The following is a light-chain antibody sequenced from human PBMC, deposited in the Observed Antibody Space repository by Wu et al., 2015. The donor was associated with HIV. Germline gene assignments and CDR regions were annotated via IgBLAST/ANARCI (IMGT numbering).Light chain of an antibody. Sequence: EAVLTQSPGTLSLSPGERATLFCKASQSLGIRYLDWYQQKPGQAPRLLIYGASSRANGIPDRFSGSGSGTDFTLTITRLESEDFAVYYCHQYATSPTFGQGTKVEV. CDR1: QSLGIRY. CDR2: GAS. V-gene: IGKV3-20*01. J-gene: IGKJ1*01. CDR3: HQYATSPT.